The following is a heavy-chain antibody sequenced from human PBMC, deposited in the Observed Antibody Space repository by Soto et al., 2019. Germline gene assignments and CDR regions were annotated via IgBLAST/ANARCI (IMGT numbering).Heavy chain of an antibody. D-gene: IGHD3-16*01. Sequence: SETLSLTCTVSGVSVSSISYYWAWIRQSPGKGLEWIGSFCYSGSTYYNPSLKSRVTISVDTSKNHFSLILSSVTAADTAVYYCGIVDMITFGGITGPNDAFDRWGQGKMVTVS. J-gene: IGHJ3*01. CDR1: GVSVSSISYY. V-gene: IGHV4-39*02. CDR3: GIVDMITFGGITGPNDAFDR. CDR2: FCYSGST.